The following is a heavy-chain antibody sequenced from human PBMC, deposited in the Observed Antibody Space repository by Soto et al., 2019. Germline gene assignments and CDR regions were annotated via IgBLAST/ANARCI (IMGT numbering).Heavy chain of an antibody. D-gene: IGHD3-22*01. CDR2: IIPIFGTA. Sequence: SVKISCKACGGTCSSYSISWLLQAPGQGREWMVGIIPIFGTANYSQKFQGRLTITADESTSTTYIELSSLITADTTAYYCARETYYYASSGYYSFDYWGQGTLVTV. CDR3: ARETYYYASSGYYSFDY. J-gene: IGHJ4*02. CDR1: GGTCSSYS. V-gene: IGHV1-69*13.